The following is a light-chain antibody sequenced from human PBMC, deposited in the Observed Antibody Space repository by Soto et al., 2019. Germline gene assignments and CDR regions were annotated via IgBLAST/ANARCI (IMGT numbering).Light chain of an antibody. CDR1: SSNVGSYKL. CDR3: CSSGGSPTYV. CDR2: EVN. Sequence: QSDLTQPASVSGSPGQSITISCTGASSNVGSYKLVSWYQQHPGKAPKLMIFEVNKRPSGVSNRFSGSKSGNTASLTISGLKVEDEADYYCCSSGGSPTYVFGNGTKVTVL. V-gene: IGLV2-23*02. J-gene: IGLJ1*01.